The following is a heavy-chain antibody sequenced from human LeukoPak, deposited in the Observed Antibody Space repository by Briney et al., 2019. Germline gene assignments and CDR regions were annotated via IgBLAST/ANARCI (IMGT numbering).Heavy chain of an antibody. D-gene: IGHD3-10*01. V-gene: IGHV3-33*01. CDR2: IWYDGSNR. CDR1: GFTYSSYG. Sequence: GGSLRLSCAASGFTYSSYGMHWVRQAPGKGLEWVAVIWYDGSNRYYADSVKGRFTISRDNSKNTLYLQMNSLRAEDTAVYYCARNYGSGSCYKSAFDYWGQGTLVTVSS. CDR3: ARNYGSGSCYKSAFDY. J-gene: IGHJ4*02.